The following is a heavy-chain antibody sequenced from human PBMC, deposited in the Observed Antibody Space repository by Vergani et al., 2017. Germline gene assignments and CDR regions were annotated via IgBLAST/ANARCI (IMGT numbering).Heavy chain of an antibody. CDR2: IRYDGSNK. D-gene: IGHD1-26*01. Sequence: QVQLVESGGGVVQPGGSLRLSCAASGFTFSSYGMHWVRQAPGKGLEWVAFIRYDGSNKYYADSVKGRFTISRDNSKNTLYLQMNSLRAEDTAVYYCAKDLGRGGDYYYYGMDVWGQGTTVTVSS. V-gene: IGHV3-30*02. CDR3: AKDLGRGGDYYYYGMDV. J-gene: IGHJ6*02. CDR1: GFTFSSYG.